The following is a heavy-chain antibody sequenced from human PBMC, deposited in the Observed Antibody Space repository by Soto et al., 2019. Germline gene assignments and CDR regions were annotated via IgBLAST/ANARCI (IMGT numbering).Heavy chain of an antibody. D-gene: IGHD6-19*01. Sequence: ASVKVSCQASGYTFTGYYMHWVRQAPGQGLEWMGWINPNSGGTNYAQKFQGRVTMTRDTSISTAYMELSRLRSDDTAVYYCARVREGIAVAGNFDYWGQGTLVTVSS. CDR2: INPNSGGT. V-gene: IGHV1-2*02. J-gene: IGHJ4*02. CDR1: GYTFTGYY. CDR3: ARVREGIAVAGNFDY.